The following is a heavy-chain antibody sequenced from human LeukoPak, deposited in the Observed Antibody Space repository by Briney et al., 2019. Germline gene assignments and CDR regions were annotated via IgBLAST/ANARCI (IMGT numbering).Heavy chain of an antibody. D-gene: IGHD6-19*01. CDR3: AKDAGRSGWYNWFDP. CDR2: ISGSGGST. J-gene: IGHJ5*02. CDR1: GFTFSSYA. Sequence: PGGSLRLSCAASGFTFSSYAMSWVRQAPGKGLEWVSAISGSGGSTYYADSVKGRFTISRDNSKNALYLQMNSLRAEDTAVYYCAKDAGRSGWYNWFDPWGQGTLVTVSS. V-gene: IGHV3-23*01.